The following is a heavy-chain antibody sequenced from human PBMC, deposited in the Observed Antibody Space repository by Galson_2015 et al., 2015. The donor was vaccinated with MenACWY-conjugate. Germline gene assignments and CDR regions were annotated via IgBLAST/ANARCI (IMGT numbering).Heavy chain of an antibody. J-gene: IGHJ4*02. CDR1: GFTVSSNY. Sequence: SLRLSCVASGFTVSSNYMSWVRQAPGKGLEWVSVIYSGGSTYYADSVKGRFTISRDNSKNTLYLQMNSLRAEDTAVYYCASRRDGYNYYFDYWGQGTLVTVSS. CDR3: ASRRDGYNYYFDY. D-gene: IGHD5-24*01. V-gene: IGHV3-66*02. CDR2: IYSGGST.